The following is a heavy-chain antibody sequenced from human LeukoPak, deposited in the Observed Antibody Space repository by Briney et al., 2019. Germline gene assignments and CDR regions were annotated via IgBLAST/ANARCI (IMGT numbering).Heavy chain of an antibody. J-gene: IGHJ4*02. D-gene: IGHD3-10*01. CDR3: AKALTPVLLWFGELSAFDY. Sequence: GSLRLSCAASGFTFSSYGMHWVRQAPGKGLEWVAVISYDGSNKYYADSVKGRFTISRDDSKNTLYLQMNSLRAEDTAVYYCAKALTPVLLWFGELSAFDYWGQGTLVTVSS. CDR2: ISYDGSNK. V-gene: IGHV3-30*18. CDR1: GFTFSSYG.